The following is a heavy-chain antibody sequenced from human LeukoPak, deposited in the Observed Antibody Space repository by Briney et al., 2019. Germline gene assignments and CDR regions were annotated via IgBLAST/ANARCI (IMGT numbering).Heavy chain of an antibody. CDR2: INPDSGGT. Sequence: ASVKVSCKASGYTFTGYYMHWVRQAPGHGLEWVGWINPDSGGTNYGKNFQGRVTMTRDTSISIVYMEVNRLRSDDTAVYYCARVKERTKATIPDYFQHWGQGTLVTVSS. CDR1: GYTFTGYY. D-gene: IGHD4-17*01. CDR3: ARVKERTKATIPDYFQH. J-gene: IGHJ1*01. V-gene: IGHV1-2*02.